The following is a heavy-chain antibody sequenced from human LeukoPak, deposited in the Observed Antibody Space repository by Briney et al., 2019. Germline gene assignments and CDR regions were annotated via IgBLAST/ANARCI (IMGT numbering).Heavy chain of an antibody. CDR2: LSDSGGDT. CDR1: GFTFSSYA. Sequence: GGSLRLSCAASGFTFSSYAMSWVRQAPGQGLEWVSTLSDSGGDTYYADSVKGRFTISRDNSKSTLYLQMNGLTAENTAVYYCAKVPYSDYGSGRPPFMDAWGQGTTVAISS. D-gene: IGHD3-10*01. CDR3: AKVPYSDYGSGRPPFMDA. J-gene: IGHJ6*02. V-gene: IGHV3-23*01.